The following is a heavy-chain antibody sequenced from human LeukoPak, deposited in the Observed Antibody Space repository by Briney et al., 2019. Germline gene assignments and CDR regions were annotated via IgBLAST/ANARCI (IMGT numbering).Heavy chain of an antibody. J-gene: IGHJ4*02. CDR3: AEGGSYSDY. V-gene: IGHV3-7*01. Sequence: PGGSLRLSCAASGFSFTTHWMTWVRQAPGKGLEWVANIKEDGSQKHYVDSLKGRITISRDNAKNSLYLQMDSLRAEDTAVYYCAEGGSYSDYWGQGTLVTVSS. CDR2: IKEDGSQK. CDR1: GFSFTTHW. D-gene: IGHD2-21*01.